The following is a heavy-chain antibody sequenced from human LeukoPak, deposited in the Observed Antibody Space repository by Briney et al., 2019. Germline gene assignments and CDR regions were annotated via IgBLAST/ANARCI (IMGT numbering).Heavy chain of an antibody. D-gene: IGHD3-9*01. CDR2: ISWNSSSI. CDR1: TFTFDDYA. CDR3: AKEISYDILTGYLDY. J-gene: IGHJ4*02. V-gene: IGHV3-9*01. Sequence: GRSLRLSCAASTFTFDDYAMHWLRQAQGKGLEWVSGISWNSSSIGYADSVKGRFTISRDNAKNSLYLQMKSLRAEVTALYYSAKEISYDILTGYLDYWGQGTLVTVSS.